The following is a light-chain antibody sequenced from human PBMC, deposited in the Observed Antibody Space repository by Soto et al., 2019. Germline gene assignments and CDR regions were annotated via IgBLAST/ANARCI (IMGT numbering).Light chain of an antibody. CDR3: QQRSNWPPVYT. CDR1: QSVSRY. J-gene: IGKJ2*01. V-gene: IGKV3-11*01. CDR2: DAS. Sequence: EIVLTQSPATLSLSPGERATLSCRASQSVSRYLAWYQQKPGQAPRLLLYDASNRATGIPARFSGSGSGTDFTLTISSLEPEDFAVYYCQQRSNWPPVYTFGQGT.